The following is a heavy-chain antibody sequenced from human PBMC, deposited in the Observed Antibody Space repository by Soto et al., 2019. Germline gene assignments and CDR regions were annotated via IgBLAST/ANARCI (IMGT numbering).Heavy chain of an antibody. CDR2: IYYSGST. CDR1: GGSISSSSCY. V-gene: IGHV4-61*05. CDR3: ARVPFFKYGDSVRYYMDV. J-gene: IGHJ6*03. D-gene: IGHD3-10*01. Sequence: SETLSLTCTVSGGSISSSSCYWGWIRQPPGKGLEWIGYIYYSGSTNYNPSLKSRVTISVDTSKNQFSLKLSSVTAADTAVYYCARVPFFKYGDSVRYYMDVWGKGTTVTVSS.